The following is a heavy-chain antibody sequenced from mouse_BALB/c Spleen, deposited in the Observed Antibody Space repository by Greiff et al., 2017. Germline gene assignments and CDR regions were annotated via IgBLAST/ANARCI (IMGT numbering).Heavy chain of an antibody. CDR1: GYTFTSYT. CDR2: INPSSGYT. D-gene: IGHD1-1*02. J-gene: IGHJ4*01. Sequence: QVQLQQSGAELARPGASVKMSCKASGYTFTSYTMHWVKQRPGQGLEWIGYINPSSGYTNYNQKFKDKATLTADKSSSTAYMQLSSLTSEDSAVYYCARWWLQSPYYAMDYWGQGTSVTVSS. V-gene: IGHV1-4*01. CDR3: ARWWLQSPYYAMDY.